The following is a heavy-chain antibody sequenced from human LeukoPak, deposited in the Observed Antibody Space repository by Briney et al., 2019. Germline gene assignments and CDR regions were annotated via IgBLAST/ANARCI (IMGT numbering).Heavy chain of an antibody. V-gene: IGHV3-15*01. J-gene: IGHJ4*02. CDR2: IKSKTDGGTT. Sequence: GGSLGLSCVDSEFTFTNAWMSWVRQAPGKGLEWIGRIKSKTDGGTTNYAEPVRGRFTISRDDSRSAVYLQMNSLKIEDTAVYYCTTDLGTYYHGSQRLIPIDYWGQGTLVTVSS. D-gene: IGHD3-10*01. CDR1: EFTFTNAW. CDR3: TTDLGTYYHGSQRLIPIDY.